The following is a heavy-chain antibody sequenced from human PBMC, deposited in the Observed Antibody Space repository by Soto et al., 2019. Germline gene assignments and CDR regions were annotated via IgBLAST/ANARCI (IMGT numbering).Heavy chain of an antibody. V-gene: IGHV3-33*01. CDR3: ARDTMLSYYYGMDV. J-gene: IGHJ6*02. CDR2: IWYDGSNK. CDR1: GFTFSSYG. Sequence: GGSLRLSCAASGFTFSSYGMHWVRQAPGKGLEWVAVIWYDGSNKYYADSVKGRFTISRDNSKNTLYLQMNSLRAEDTAVYYCARDTMLSYYYGMDVWGQGTTVTVYS. D-gene: IGHD2-8*01.